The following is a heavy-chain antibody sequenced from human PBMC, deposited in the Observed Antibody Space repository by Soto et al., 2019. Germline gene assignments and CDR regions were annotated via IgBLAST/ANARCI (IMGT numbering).Heavy chain of an antibody. D-gene: IGHD4-17*01. CDR1: GGSISSSNW. Sequence: PSETLSLTCAVSGGSISSSNWWSWVRQPPGKGLEWIGEIYHSGSTNYNPSLKSRITISVDKSKNQFSLKLSSVTAADAAVYYCARDYGEHNWFDPWGQGTLVTVSS. CDR3: ARDYGEHNWFDP. CDR2: IYHSGST. J-gene: IGHJ5*02. V-gene: IGHV4-4*02.